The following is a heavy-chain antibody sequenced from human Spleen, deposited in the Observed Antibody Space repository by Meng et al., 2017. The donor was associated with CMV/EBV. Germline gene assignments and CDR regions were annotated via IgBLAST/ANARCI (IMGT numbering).Heavy chain of an antibody. Sequence: GSISSGDYDWSWIRQTPGQGLEWIGYINYSGITYYSPSLKSRVAISVDTSKKQFSLNLSSVTAADTAMYFCARDHRRGDLRHWFFDLWGRGTLVTVSS. J-gene: IGHJ2*01. D-gene: IGHD2-21*02. CDR1: GSISSGDYD. CDR2: INYSGIT. V-gene: IGHV4-30-4*08. CDR3: ARDHRRGDLRHWFFDL.